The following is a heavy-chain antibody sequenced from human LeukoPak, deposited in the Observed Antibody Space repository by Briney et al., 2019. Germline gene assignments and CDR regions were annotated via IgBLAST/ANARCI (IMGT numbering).Heavy chain of an antibody. V-gene: IGHV4-4*02. J-gene: IGHJ4*02. CDR2: IYHSGST. CDR3: ARGYYYDSSGYLGFDY. CDR1: GGSISSSNW. D-gene: IGHD3-22*01. Sequence: SETLSLTCAVSGGSISSSNWWSWVRQPPGKGLEWIGEIYHSGSTNYNPSLKSRVTIPVDKSKNQFSLKLSSVTAADTAVYYCARGYYYDSSGYLGFDYWGQGTLVTVSS.